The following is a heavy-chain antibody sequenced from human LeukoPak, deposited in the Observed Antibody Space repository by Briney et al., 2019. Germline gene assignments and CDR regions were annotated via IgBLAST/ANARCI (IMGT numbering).Heavy chain of an antibody. V-gene: IGHV3-23*01. Sequence: GGSLRLSCAASGFTFSSYAMSWVRQAPGKGLEWVSAISGSGGSTYYADSVKGRFTISRDNSKNTLYLQMNSLRAEDTAVYYCAKDALTTWYATVVTATPEVYYGMDVWGQGTTVTVSS. D-gene: IGHD2-21*02. CDR3: AKDALTTWYATVVTATPEVYYGMDV. J-gene: IGHJ6*02. CDR2: ISGSGGST. CDR1: GFTFSSYA.